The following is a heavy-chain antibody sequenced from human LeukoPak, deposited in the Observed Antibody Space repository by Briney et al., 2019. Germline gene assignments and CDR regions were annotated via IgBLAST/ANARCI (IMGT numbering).Heavy chain of an antibody. CDR2: ISGSGDST. J-gene: IGHJ4*02. V-gene: IGHV3-23*01. CDR1: GFTFSRYG. Sequence: GGSLRLSCAASGFTFSRYGMSWVRQAPGKGLEWVSAISGSGDSTYYAGSVKGRFTISRDNSKNTLYLQMDSLRAEDTAVYYCAKDSYYQTPYWGQGTLVTVSS. CDR3: AKDSYYQTPY. D-gene: IGHD1-26*01.